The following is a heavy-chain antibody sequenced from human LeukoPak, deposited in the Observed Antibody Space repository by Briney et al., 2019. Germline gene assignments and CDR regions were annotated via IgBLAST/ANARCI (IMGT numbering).Heavy chain of an antibody. CDR1: GFTFDDYA. J-gene: IGHJ4*02. V-gene: IGHV3-43D*03. Sequence: GGSLRLSCAASGFTFDDYATHWVRQAPGKGLEWVSLISWDGGSTYYADSVKGRFTISRDNAKNTLYLQMNSLRAEDTAVYYCARGTIGWAGVDYWGQGTLVTVSS. D-gene: IGHD6-19*01. CDR3: ARGTIGWAGVDY. CDR2: ISWDGGST.